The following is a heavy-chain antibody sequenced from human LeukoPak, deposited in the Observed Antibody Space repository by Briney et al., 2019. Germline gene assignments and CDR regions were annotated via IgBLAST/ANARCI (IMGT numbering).Heavy chain of an antibody. V-gene: IGHV1-18*01. CDR3: ARLLPYYYDSSGYYRLDP. CDR1: GYTFTSYG. Sequence: GASVKVSCKASGYTFTSYGISWVRQAPGQGPEWMGWISAYNGNTNYAQKLQGRVTMTTDTSTSTAYMELRSLRSDDTAVYYCARLLPYYYDSSGYYRLDPWGQGTLVTVSS. J-gene: IGHJ5*02. D-gene: IGHD3-22*01. CDR2: ISAYNGNT.